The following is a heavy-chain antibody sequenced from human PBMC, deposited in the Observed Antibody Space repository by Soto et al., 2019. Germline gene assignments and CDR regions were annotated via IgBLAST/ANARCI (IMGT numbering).Heavy chain of an antibody. CDR2: INHSGST. V-gene: IGHV4-34*01. CDR3: AIVFRAYYDFWSGYSTSFDY. Sequence: SGTLSLTCAVYGGSLSGYYWSWIRQPPGKGLEWIGEINHSGSTNYNPSLKSRVTISVDTSKNQFSLKLSSVTAADTAVYYCAIVFRAYYDFWSGYSTSFDYWGQGTLVTVSS. D-gene: IGHD3-3*01. J-gene: IGHJ4*02. CDR1: GGSLSGYY.